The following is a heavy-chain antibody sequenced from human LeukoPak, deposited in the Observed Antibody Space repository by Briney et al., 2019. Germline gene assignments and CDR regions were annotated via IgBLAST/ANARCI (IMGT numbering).Heavy chain of an antibody. Sequence: GASVKVSCKASGYTFTSYYMHWVRQAPGQGLEWMGIINPSGGSTSYAQKFQGRVTMTRDMSTSTVYTELSSLRSEDTAVYYCARDGPYSSSWYRRFNWFDPWGQGTLVTVSS. J-gene: IGHJ5*02. D-gene: IGHD6-13*01. V-gene: IGHV1-46*01. CDR1: GYTFTSYY. CDR2: INPSGGST. CDR3: ARDGPYSSSWYRRFNWFDP.